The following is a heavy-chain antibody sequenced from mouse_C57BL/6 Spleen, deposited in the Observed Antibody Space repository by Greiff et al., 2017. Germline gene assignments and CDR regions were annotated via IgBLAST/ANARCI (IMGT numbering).Heavy chain of an antibody. CDR1: GYTFTSYW. Sequence: QVHVKQPGAELVKPGASVKMSCKASGYTFTSYWITWVKQRPGQGLEWIGDIYPGSGSTNYNEKFKSKATLTVDTSSSTAYMQLSSLTSEDSAVYYCARYYYGSIYYFDYWGQGTTLTVSS. D-gene: IGHD1-1*01. J-gene: IGHJ2*01. CDR3: ARYYYGSIYYFDY. CDR2: IYPGSGST. V-gene: IGHV1-55*01.